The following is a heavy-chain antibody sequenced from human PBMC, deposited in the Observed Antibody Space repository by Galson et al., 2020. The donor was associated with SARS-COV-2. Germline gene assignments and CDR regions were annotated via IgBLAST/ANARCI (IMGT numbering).Heavy chain of an antibody. V-gene: IGHV1-46*01. J-gene: IGHJ6*02. D-gene: IGHD4-4*01. CDR3: ARDPTVTPHLGDYLYYYYGMDV. CDR1: GYTFTSYY. Sequence: ASVKVSCKASGYTFTSYYMHWVRQAPGQGLEWMGIINPSGGSTSYAQKFQGRVTMTRDTSTSTVYMELSSLRSEDTAVYYCARDPTVTPHLGDYLYYYYGMDVWGQGTTVTVSS. CDR2: INPSGGST.